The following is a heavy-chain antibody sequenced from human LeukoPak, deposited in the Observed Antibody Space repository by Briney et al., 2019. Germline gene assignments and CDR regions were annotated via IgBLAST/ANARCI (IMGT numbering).Heavy chain of an antibody. V-gene: IGHV1-69*13. D-gene: IGHD6-13*01. Sequence: SVKVSCKASGGTFSSYAISWVRQAPGQGLEWMGGIIPIFGTANYAQKFQGRVTITADESTSTAYMELSSLRSEDTAVYYCARAIPGYSSSWYGAFDIWGQGTMVTVSS. J-gene: IGHJ3*02. CDR1: GGTFSSYA. CDR2: IIPIFGTA. CDR3: ARAIPGYSSSWYGAFDI.